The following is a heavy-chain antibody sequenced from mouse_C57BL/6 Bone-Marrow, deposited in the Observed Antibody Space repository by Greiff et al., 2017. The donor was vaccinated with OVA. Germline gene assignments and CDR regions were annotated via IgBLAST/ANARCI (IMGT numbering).Heavy chain of an antibody. CDR3: ARRLCRYYFDY. Sequence: EVQLQQSGPELVKPGASVKISCKASGYTFTDYYMNWVKQSHGKSLEWIGDISPNNGGTSYNQKFKGKATLTVDKSSSTAYMELRSLTSEDSAVYYCARRLCRYYFDYWGQGTTLTVSS. J-gene: IGHJ2*01. CDR1: GYTFTDYY. V-gene: IGHV1-26*01. D-gene: IGHD1-1*02. CDR2: ISPNNGGT.